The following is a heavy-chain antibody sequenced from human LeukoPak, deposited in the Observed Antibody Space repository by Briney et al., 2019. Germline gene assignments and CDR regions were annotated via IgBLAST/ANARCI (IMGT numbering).Heavy chain of an antibody. CDR3: AKLQLPLGYLTPSYYDFWSGRSGAFDI. CDR1: GFTFSSYA. V-gene: IGHV3-23*01. Sequence: GGSLRLSCAASGFTFSSYAMSWVRQAPGKGLEWVSAISGSGGNTYYADSVKGRFTISRDNSKNTLYLQMNSLRAEDTAVYYCAKLQLPLGYLTPSYYDFWSGRSGAFDIWGQGTMVTVSS. CDR2: ISGSGGNT. D-gene: IGHD3-3*01. J-gene: IGHJ3*02.